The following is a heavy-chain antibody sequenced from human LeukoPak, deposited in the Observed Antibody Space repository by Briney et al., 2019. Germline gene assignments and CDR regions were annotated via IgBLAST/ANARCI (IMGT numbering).Heavy chain of an antibody. D-gene: IGHD3-22*01. J-gene: IGHJ5*02. V-gene: IGHV3-23*01. CDR2: ITTSGGST. Sequence: GGSLRLSCTASRFTFKSYAMSWVRQAPGKGLEWIAAITTSGGSTNYADSVKGRFTISRDSSKSTLYLQMNSLRAEDTALYYCANRYYDSSPFDPWGQGTLVAVSS. CDR1: RFTFKSYA. CDR3: ANRYYDSSPFDP.